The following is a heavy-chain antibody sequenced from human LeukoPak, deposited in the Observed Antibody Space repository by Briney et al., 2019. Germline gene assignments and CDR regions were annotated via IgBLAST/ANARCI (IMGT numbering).Heavy chain of an antibody. CDR1: GFTFSSYE. CDR2: ISSSGSTI. J-gene: IGHJ4*02. V-gene: IGHV3-48*03. D-gene: IGHD3-22*01. CDR3: ARDTYYYDSSGYPYYFDY. Sequence: PGGSLRLPCAASGFTFSSYEMNWVRHAPGKGLEWVSYISSSGSTIYYADSVKGRFTISRDNAKNSLYLQMNSLRAEDTAVYYCARDTYYYDSSGYPYYFDYWGQGTLVTVSS.